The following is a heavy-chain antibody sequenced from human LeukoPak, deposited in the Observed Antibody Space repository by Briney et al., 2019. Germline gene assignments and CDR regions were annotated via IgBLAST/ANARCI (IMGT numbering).Heavy chain of an antibody. CDR2: IYYTGST. CDR1: GGSISSDY. D-gene: IGHD1-26*01. V-gene: IGHV4-59*01. J-gene: IGHJ6*03. CDR3: ARELSGGSYSDYNYYMDV. Sequence: SETLSLTCTVSGGSISSDYWSWIRQPPGKGLEWVGYIYYTGSTNYNPSLKSRVTISLDTSKKQFSLKLSSVTAADTAVYYARELSGGSYSDYNYYMDVWGKGNTVTISS.